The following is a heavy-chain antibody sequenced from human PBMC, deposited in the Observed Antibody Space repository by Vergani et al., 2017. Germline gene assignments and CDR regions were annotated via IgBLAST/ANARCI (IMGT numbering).Heavy chain of an antibody. CDR3: MQAITDH. J-gene: IGHJ4*02. Sequence: QVKLEESGGGVVQPGRSLRLSCAASGFRFSSYGMNWVRQAPGKGLEWVALILYDGTNEYYTDSVKGRFTISRDNSKNTLYLQMNSLRAEDTAVYYCMQAITDHWGQGTLVTVSS. CDR1: GFRFSSYG. V-gene: IGHV3-30*03. CDR2: ILYDGTNE.